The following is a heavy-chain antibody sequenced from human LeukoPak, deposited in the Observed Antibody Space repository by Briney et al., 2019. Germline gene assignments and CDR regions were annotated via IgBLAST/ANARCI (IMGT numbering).Heavy chain of an antibody. J-gene: IGHJ4*02. Sequence: PSQTLSLTCTVSGGSISSGGYYWSWIRQHPGKGLEWSGYIYYSGSTYYNPSLKSRVTISVDTSKNHFSLKLSSVTAADTAVYYCARGRLLLSCRFFDYWGQGTLVTVSS. CDR2: IYYSGST. CDR3: ARGRLLLSCRFFDY. V-gene: IGHV4-31*03. D-gene: IGHD3-22*01. CDR1: GGSISSGGYY.